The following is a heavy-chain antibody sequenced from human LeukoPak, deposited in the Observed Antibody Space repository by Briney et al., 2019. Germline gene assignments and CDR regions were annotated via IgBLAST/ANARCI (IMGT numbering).Heavy chain of an antibody. CDR2: IYHSGST. CDR1: GGSISSGGYS. D-gene: IGHD3-3*01. Sequence: SETLSLTCAVSGGSISSGGYSWSWIRQPPGKGLEWIGYIYHSGSTYYNPSLKSRVTISVDRSKNQFSLKLSSVTAADTAVYYCARSITIFGNYYYYMDVWGKGTTVTVSS. CDR3: ARSITIFGNYYYYMDV. J-gene: IGHJ6*03. V-gene: IGHV4-30-2*01.